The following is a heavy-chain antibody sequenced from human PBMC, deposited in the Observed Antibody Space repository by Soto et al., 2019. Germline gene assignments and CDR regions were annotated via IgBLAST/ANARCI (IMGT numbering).Heavy chain of an antibody. CDR3: AKVPEGYCSSTRCYTYHGLDV. CDR1: GFTFSSYV. Sequence: QVHLVESGGGVVQPGRSLRLSCAASGFTFSSYVMHWVRQAPGKGLEWVAVISYDGSYKYYADSVKGRFTISRDNSKHTLYLQMSSLGVEDTAVYYCAKVPEGYCSSTRCYTYHGLDVWGQGTTGTVSS. CDR2: ISYDGSYK. D-gene: IGHD2-2*01. J-gene: IGHJ6*02. V-gene: IGHV3-30*18.